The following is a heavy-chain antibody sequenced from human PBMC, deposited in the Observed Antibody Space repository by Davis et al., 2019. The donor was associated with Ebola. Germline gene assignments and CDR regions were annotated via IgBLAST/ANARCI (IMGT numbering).Heavy chain of an antibody. Sequence: GGSLRLSCAASGFTFSSYGMHWVRQAPGKGLEWVAVIWYDGSNKYYADSVKGRFTISRDNSKNTLYLQMNSLRAEDTAVYYCAKELGYCSGGSCLYYYYYGMDVWGQGTTVTVSS. CDR2: IWYDGSNK. V-gene: IGHV3-30*02. CDR3: AKELGYCSGGSCLYYYYYGMDV. D-gene: IGHD2-15*01. CDR1: GFTFSSYG. J-gene: IGHJ6*02.